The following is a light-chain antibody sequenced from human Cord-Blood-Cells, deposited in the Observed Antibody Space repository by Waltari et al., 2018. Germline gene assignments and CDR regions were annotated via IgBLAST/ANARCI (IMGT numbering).Light chain of an antibody. V-gene: IGKV1-39*01. CDR1: QSIRSY. CDR3: QQSYSTPRT. CDR2: AAS. J-gene: IGKJ1*01. Sequence: DIQMTQSPSSLPASVGDRVTITCRASQSIRSYLNWYQQKPGKAPKLLIYAASSLQSGVPSRFSGSGSGTDFTLTISSLQPEDFATYYCQQSYSTPRTFGQGTKVEIK.